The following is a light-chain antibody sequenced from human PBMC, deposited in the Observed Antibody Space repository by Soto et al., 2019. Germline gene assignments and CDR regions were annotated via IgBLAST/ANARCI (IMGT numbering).Light chain of an antibody. CDR3: QQYGSSPLT. CDR2: DAF. Sequence: NVLTQSPGRLSLSPGERATLSCRASQTVDGNSLAWYQQKPGQAPRLLMFDAFNRATGIPDRFSGSGSGTDFTLTISRLEPDDFALYYCQQYGSSPLTFGPGTKV. V-gene: IGKV3-20*01. CDR1: QTVDGNS. J-gene: IGKJ3*01.